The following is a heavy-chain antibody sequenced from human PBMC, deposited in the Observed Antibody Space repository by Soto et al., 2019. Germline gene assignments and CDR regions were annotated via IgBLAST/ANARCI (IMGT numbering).Heavy chain of an antibody. Sequence: LRLSCVASGFSYSSYAMSWVRQAPGKGLEWVSVISGSDGSTYYADSVKGRFTISRDNSKNTLYLQMNSLRAEDTAVYYCAKDRERDTWYEDYWGQGTLVTVSS. CDR3: AKDRERDTWYEDY. CDR2: ISGSDGST. V-gene: IGHV3-23*01. J-gene: IGHJ4*02. D-gene: IGHD6-13*01. CDR1: GFSYSSYA.